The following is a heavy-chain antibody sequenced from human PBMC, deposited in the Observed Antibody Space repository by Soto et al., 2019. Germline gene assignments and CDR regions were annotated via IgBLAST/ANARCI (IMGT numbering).Heavy chain of an antibody. Sequence: SVKVSCKASGGTFSSYAISWVRQAPGQGLEWMGGIIPIFGTANYAQKFQGRVTITADESTSTAYMELSSLRSEDTAVYYCARDRCSSTSCPYYYYGMDAWGQGTTVTVSS. V-gene: IGHV1-69*13. CDR1: GGTFSSYA. CDR3: ARDRCSSTSCPYYYYGMDA. CDR2: IIPIFGTA. D-gene: IGHD2-2*01. J-gene: IGHJ6*02.